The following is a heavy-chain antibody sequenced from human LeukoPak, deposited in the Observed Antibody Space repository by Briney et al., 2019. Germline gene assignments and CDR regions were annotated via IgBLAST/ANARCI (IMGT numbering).Heavy chain of an antibody. V-gene: IGHV3-20*03. Sequence: GTLSLSSAPPALTLGAYRMCTLPNAPPKRLEWVPGITWYGGSIGYADSVKGRFTTSRDNAKNSLYLQMDSLKTEDTALYYCARDYARPDYWGQGTLVTVSS. D-gene: IGHD4-17*01. J-gene: IGHJ4*02. CDR1: ALTLGAYR. CDR2: ITWYGGSI. CDR3: ARDYARPDY.